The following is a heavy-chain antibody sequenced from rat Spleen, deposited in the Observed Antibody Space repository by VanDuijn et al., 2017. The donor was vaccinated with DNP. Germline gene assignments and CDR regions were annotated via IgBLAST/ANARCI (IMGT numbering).Heavy chain of an antibody. J-gene: IGHJ1*01. CDR3: ARGLRRVYWYFDF. V-gene: IGHV3-1*01. CDR1: GYSITSNY. Sequence: EVQLQESGPGLVKPSQSLSLTCSVTGYSITSNYWAWIRKFPGNKMEWMAYISYSGYTGYNPSLKSRISITRDTSKNQFFLHLNSVTTEDTATYYCARGLRRVYWYFDFWGPGTMVTVSS. D-gene: IGHD1-11*01. CDR2: ISYSGYT.